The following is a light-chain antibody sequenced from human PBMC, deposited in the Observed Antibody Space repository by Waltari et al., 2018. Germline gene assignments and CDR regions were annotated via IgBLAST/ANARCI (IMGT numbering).Light chain of an antibody. J-gene: IGKJ1*01. CDR2: EVS. CDR1: QRLLHSDGRAR. V-gene: IGKV2D-29*02. CDR3: MQNIQLPT. Sequence: QRLLHSDGRARLYWYLQKPGQSPQLLISEVSNRFSGVTERFSGSGSGTDFTLKISRVEAEDVGVYFCMQNIQLPTFGQGTKVEIE.